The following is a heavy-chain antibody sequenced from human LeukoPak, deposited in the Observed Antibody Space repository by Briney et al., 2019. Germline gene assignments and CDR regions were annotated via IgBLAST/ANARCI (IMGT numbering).Heavy chain of an antibody. CDR3: ARERDSSGYYYGNDNY. V-gene: IGHV4-34*01. J-gene: IGHJ4*02. CDR2: VNPRGTT. CDR1: SGSLNGYY. D-gene: IGHD3-22*01. Sequence: SETLSLTCAVYSGSLNGYYWSWIRQPPGKGLEWIGEVNPRGTTNYNPSLKSRVTISVDRSKNQISLKLSSVTAADTAVYYCARERDSSGYYYGNDNYWGQGTLVTVSS.